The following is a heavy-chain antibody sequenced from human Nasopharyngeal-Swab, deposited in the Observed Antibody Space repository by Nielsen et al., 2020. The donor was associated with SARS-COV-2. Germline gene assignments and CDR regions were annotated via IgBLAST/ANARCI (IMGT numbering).Heavy chain of an antibody. CDR2: ISSSGSTI. CDR3: ARDRDQLLQIDAFDI. V-gene: IGHV3-48*03. D-gene: IGHD2-2*01. J-gene: IGHJ3*02. Sequence: VRQAPGKGLEWVSYISSSGSTIYYADSVKGRFTISRDNAKNSLYLQMNSLRAEDTAVYYCARDRDQLLQIDAFDIWGQGTMVTVSS.